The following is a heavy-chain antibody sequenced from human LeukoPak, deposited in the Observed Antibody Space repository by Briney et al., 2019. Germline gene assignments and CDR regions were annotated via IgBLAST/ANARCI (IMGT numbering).Heavy chain of an antibody. J-gene: IGHJ5*02. D-gene: IGHD6-13*01. Sequence: SQTLSLTCAISGDTVSNNSAAWTWIRQSPSRGLEWLGRTYYRSKWFNDYAVSVKSRITINPDTSKNQFSLHLNSVTPEDTAVYYCGREIGAAFDPWGQGTLVTVSS. CDR1: GDTVSNNSAA. CDR2: TYYRSKWFN. CDR3: GREIGAAFDP. V-gene: IGHV6-1*01.